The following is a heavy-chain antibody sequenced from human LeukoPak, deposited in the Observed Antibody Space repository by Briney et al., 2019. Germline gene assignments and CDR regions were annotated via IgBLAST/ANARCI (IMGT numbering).Heavy chain of an antibody. V-gene: IGHV5-51*01. Sequence: GESLKISCKVSGYRFTSYCIGWVRQMSGKGLEWMGIIYPGDYGPTYSPSFQGQVTISVDKSINTAYLLWSSLQASDTAMYYCGMSGDRVPLQDDVFDVWGQGTMVTVST. CDR3: GMSGDRVPLQDDVFDV. CDR2: IYPGDYGP. D-gene: IGHD1-26*01. J-gene: IGHJ3*01. CDR1: GYRFTSYC.